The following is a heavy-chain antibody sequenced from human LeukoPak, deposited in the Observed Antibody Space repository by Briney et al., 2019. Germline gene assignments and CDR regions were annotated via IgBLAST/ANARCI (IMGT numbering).Heavy chain of an antibody. CDR2: FDPEDGET. D-gene: IGHD4-17*01. CDR3: ATGEGYGDYGNYFDY. V-gene: IGHV1-24*01. Sequence: ASVKVSCKVSGYTFTELSMHWVRQAPGKGLEWMGGFDPEDGETIYAQKFQGRVTMTEDTSTDTAYMELSSLRSEDTAVYYCATGEGYGDYGNYFDYWGQGTLVTVSS. J-gene: IGHJ4*02. CDR1: GYTFTELS.